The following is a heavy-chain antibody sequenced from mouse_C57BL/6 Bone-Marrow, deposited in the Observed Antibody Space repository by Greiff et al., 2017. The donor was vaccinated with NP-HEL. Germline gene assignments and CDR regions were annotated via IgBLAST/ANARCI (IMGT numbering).Heavy chain of an antibody. D-gene: IGHD4-1*01. CDR1: GYTFTSYW. Sequence: QVQLQQPGAELVMPGASVKLSCKASGYTFTSYWMHWVKQRPGQGLEWIGEIDPSDSYTNYNQKFKGKSTLTVDKSSSTAYMQLSSLTSEDSAVYYCAREGNWDEDWYFDVSGTGTTVTVSS. CDR3: AREGNWDEDWYFDV. V-gene: IGHV1-69*01. J-gene: IGHJ1*03. CDR2: IDPSDSYT.